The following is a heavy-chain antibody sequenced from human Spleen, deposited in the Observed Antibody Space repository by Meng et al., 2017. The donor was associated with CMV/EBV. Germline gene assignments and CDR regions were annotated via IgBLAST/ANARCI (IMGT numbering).Heavy chain of an antibody. V-gene: IGHV5-51*04. D-gene: IGHD3-3*01. CDR2: VYPDASSF. J-gene: IGHJ4*02. CDR3: ARHGRPCATGCLEFDL. Sequence: WVRQPPGKALEWMGLVYPDASSFIYSSSFRGHVPISADWPASVAYLPWTSLQASDSAIYYCARHGRPCATGCLEFDLWGQGALVTVSS.